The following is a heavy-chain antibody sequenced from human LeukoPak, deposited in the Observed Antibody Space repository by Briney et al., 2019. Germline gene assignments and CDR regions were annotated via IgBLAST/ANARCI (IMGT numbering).Heavy chain of an antibody. CDR1: GDSISSSSYS. Sequence: SETLSLTCSVSGDSISSSSYSWGWIRQPPGKGLEWIGSVSHSGSINYDPSLKSRVTISVDTSTDQFSLKLKSVTAADTAVYYCARGGWFGEPLTYFDYWGPGALVTVSS. J-gene: IGHJ4*02. V-gene: IGHV4-39*07. CDR3: ARGGWFGEPLTYFDY. D-gene: IGHD3-10*01. CDR2: VSHSGSI.